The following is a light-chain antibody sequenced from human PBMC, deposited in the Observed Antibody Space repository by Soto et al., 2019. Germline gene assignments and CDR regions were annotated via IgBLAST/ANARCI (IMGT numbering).Light chain of an antibody. V-gene: IGKV3-15*01. CDR3: QQYNYWPVT. J-gene: IGKJ4*01. CDR1: QGLSGSY. CDR2: GAS. Sequence: EIVLTQSPGTRSLSPGVSPTLSCRASQGLSGSYLAWYQQKPGQAPRLLIYGASSRATGIAARFSGSGSGTEFTLTISGLQSEDFATYYCQQYNYWPVTFGGGTNVDIK.